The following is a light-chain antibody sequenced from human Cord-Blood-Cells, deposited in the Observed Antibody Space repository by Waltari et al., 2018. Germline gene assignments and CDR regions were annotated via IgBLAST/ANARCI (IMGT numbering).Light chain of an antibody. CDR2: GAS. Sequence: EIVMTQSPATLSVSPGERATLSCRASQRVSRNLAWYQQKPGQAPRLLIYGASTRATGIPARFSGSWSGTEFTLTISSLQSEDFAVYYCQQYNNWPPYTFGQGTKLEIK. CDR1: QRVSRN. V-gene: IGKV3-15*01. CDR3: QQYNNWPPYT. J-gene: IGKJ2*01.